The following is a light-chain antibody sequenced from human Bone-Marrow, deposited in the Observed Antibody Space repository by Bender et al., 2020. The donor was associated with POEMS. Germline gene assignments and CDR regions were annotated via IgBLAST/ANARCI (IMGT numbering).Light chain of an antibody. CDR3: CSYAGDSTLV. V-gene: IGLV2-23*02. J-gene: IGLJ2*01. Sequence: QSALTQPASVSGSPGQSITISCTGTGSDVGGYGLVAWYQQHPGQAPKLMIQEVTKRPSGISDRFSGFRSGNTASLTISGLQAEDEADYYCCSYAGDSTLVFGGGTKLTVL. CDR2: EVT. CDR1: GSDVGGYGL.